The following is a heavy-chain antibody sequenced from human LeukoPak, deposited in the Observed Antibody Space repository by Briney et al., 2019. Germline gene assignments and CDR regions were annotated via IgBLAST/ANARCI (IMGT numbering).Heavy chain of an antibody. J-gene: IGHJ5*02. CDR2: TYYRSMWYN. Sequence: SQTLSLTCAISGDTVSSNSAAWNWIRQSPSRGLEWLGRTYYRSMWYNDHAVSVKSRITIKPDTSKNHFSLQLNSVTPEDTAVYYCAREGEVGTTWSWFDPWGQGTLVTVSS. D-gene: IGHD1-26*01. V-gene: IGHV6-1*01. CDR3: AREGEVGTTWSWFDP. CDR1: GDTVSSNSAA.